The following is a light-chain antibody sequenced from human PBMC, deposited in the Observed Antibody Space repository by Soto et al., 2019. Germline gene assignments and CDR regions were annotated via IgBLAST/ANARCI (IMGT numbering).Light chain of an antibody. CDR3: QQYNSYPLT. Sequence: DIQMTQSPSTLSASVGDRVTITCRASQSISSGLAWYQQKPGKATKLLIYKASSLESGVPSRFSGSGSGTEFTLTISSLQPDDFATYYCQQYNSYPLTFGGGTKVEIK. CDR2: KAS. J-gene: IGKJ4*01. V-gene: IGKV1-5*03. CDR1: QSISSG.